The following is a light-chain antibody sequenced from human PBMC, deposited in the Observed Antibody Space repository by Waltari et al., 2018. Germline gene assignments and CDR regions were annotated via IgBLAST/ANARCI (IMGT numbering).Light chain of an antibody. CDR1: ESVNTY. Sequence: DIQLTQSPSSLSASVGDRVTFTCRASESVNTYLNWYQHKPGRAPKALIYASSLQTGVPSRFSGSGSGTDFTLTINSLQPDDFATYFCQQSYSTTRTFGQGTRLEMK. J-gene: IGKJ2*01. V-gene: IGKV1-39*01. CDR3: QQSYSTTRT. CDR2: AS.